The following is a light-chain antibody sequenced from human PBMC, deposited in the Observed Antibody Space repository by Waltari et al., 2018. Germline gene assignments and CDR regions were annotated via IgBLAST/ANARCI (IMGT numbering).Light chain of an antibody. CDR3: QHSYKTPYT. CDR2: AAS. J-gene: IGKJ2*01. Sequence: DIQMTQALSSLSASVGDKVTITCRASQSITLHVDWYQQKPGKAPKLLTYAASILQTGVPSRCSGSGSATEFTVTISIVQSEDFATYYCQHSYKTPYTFGQGTKLEI. V-gene: IGKV1-39*01. CDR1: QSITLH.